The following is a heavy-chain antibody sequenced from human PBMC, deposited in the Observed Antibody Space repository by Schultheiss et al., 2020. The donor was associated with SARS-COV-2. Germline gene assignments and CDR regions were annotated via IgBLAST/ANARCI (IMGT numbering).Heavy chain of an antibody. CDR1: GGSIRSGDYY. V-gene: IGHV4-30-4*01. D-gene: IGHD3-22*01. J-gene: IGHJ3*02. CDR2: IYYSGST. CDR3: ARDNSQLDSSGYEGVAFDI. Sequence: SQTLSLTCTVSGGSIRSGDYYWSWIRQPPGKGLEWIGYIYYSGSTYYNPSLKSRVTISVDTSKNQFSLKLSSVTAADTAVYYCARDNSQLDSSGYEGVAFDIWGQGTMVTVSS.